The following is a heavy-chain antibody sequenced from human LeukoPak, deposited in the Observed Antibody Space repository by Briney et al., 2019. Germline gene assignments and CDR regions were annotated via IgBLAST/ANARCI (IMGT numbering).Heavy chain of an antibody. J-gene: IGHJ5*02. D-gene: IGHD2-21*01. CDR1: GYTFTGYY. CDR3: ARGAPVFRWFDP. V-gene: IGHV1-2*02. CDR2: SNPNSGGT. Sequence: GASVKVSCKSSGYTFTGYYMHWVRQAPGQGVEGMGWSNPNSGGTNYAQKFQGRVTMTRDTSTSTAYMELSRLRSDDTAVYYCARGAPVFRWFDPWGQGTMVTVSS.